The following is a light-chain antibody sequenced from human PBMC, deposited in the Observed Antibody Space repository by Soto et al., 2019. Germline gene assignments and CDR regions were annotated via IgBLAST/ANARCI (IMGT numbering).Light chain of an antibody. V-gene: IGKV3-15*01. CDR2: GAS. CDR3: QQYNNWPST. CDR1: QSVGSN. J-gene: IGKJ1*01. Sequence: EKVVAHSPATVSLSKGERATLSCRASQSVGSNLAWYQQKPGQAPRLLIYGASTRATGIPARFSGSGSGTEFTLTISSLQSEDFAVYYCQQYNNWPSTFGQGTKVDIK.